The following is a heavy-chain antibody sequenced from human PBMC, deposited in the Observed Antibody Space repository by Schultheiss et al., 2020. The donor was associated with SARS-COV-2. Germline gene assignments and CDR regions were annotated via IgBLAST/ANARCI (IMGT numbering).Heavy chain of an antibody. CDR1: GFTFSSYS. J-gene: IGHJ4*02. CDR3: ARGLSIQLWLDPAPNY. CDR2: ISSSSSYI. V-gene: IGHV3-21*04. Sequence: GGSLRLSCAASGFTFSSYSMNWVRQAPGKGLEWVSSISSSSSYIYYADSVKGRFTISRDNAKNSLYLQMNSLRAEDTAVYYCARGLSIQLWLDPAPNYWGQGTLVTVSS. D-gene: IGHD5-18*01.